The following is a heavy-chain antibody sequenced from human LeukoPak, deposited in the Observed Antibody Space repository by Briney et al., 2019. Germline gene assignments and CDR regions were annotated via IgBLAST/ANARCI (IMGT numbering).Heavy chain of an antibody. D-gene: IGHD7-27*01. CDR3: ARITNWALDY. J-gene: IGHJ4*02. CDR2: ISDRGSTI. V-gene: IGHV3-48*03. Sequence: PGWSLRLSCAASGFTFSTYEMNWVRQAPGKGLEWVSFISDRGSTIYYADSVKGRFTISRDNAKNSLYLKMNSLRAEDTAVYYCARITNWALDYWGQGTLVTVSS. CDR1: GFTFSTYE.